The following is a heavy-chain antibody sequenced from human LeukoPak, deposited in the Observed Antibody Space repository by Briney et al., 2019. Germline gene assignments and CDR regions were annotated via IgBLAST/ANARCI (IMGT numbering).Heavy chain of an antibody. J-gene: IGHJ6*03. D-gene: IGHD3-22*01. V-gene: IGHV3-9*01. CDR2: ISWSSGSI. CDR1: GFTFDDYA. CDR3: ARAIYYDRSGYSRRYYYYQYMDV. Sequence: PGGSLRLSCVASGFTFDDYAMHWVRQRPGKGLEWVSGISWSSGSIGYADSVKGRFTISRDNSKNTLYLQMNSLRAEDTAVYYCARAIYYDRSGYSRRYYYYQYMDVWGKGTTVTVSS.